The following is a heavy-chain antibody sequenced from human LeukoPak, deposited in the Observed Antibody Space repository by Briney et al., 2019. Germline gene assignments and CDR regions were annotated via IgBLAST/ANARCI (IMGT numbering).Heavy chain of an antibody. Sequence: SGGSLRLSCAASGFTFSSYSMNWVRQAPGKGLEWVSSISSSSSSINNADSVNGRFTISRDNTKKSLYLQMNSLRAEDTAVYYCAKADYDSSGFLDYWGQGTLVTVSS. J-gene: IGHJ4*02. D-gene: IGHD3-22*01. V-gene: IGHV3-21*01. CDR1: GFTFSSYS. CDR2: ISSSSSSI. CDR3: AKADYDSSGFLDY.